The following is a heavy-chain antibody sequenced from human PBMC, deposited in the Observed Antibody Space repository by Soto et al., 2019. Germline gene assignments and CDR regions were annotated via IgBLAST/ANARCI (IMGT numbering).Heavy chain of an antibody. CDR3: AKMAAAYKTPYWYTDL. CDR2: IASDGSYK. V-gene: IGHV3-30*18. J-gene: IGHJ2*01. CDR1: GFTFSSYG. Sequence: PGGSLRLSCAASGFTFSSYGMHWVRQAPGKGLEWVAVIASDGSYKYYAESVKGRFTISRDNSKNTLYLQMNSLRAEDTALYYCAKMAAAYKTPYWYTDLWGRGSLVTVSS. D-gene: IGHD6-13*01.